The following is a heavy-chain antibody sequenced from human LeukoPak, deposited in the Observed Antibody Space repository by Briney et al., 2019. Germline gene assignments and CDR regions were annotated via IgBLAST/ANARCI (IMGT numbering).Heavy chain of an antibody. Sequence: GESLKISCKGSGYIFATYWIGWVRQMPGKGLEWKGIIYPGDSDTRYSPSFQGQVTISADKSISTAYLQWSSLKASDTATYYCARQGGDFRSSDSYFDFWGQGTLVTVSS. CDR1: GYIFATYW. J-gene: IGHJ4*02. D-gene: IGHD3-3*01. V-gene: IGHV5-51*01. CDR2: IYPGDSDT. CDR3: ARQGGDFRSSDSYFDF.